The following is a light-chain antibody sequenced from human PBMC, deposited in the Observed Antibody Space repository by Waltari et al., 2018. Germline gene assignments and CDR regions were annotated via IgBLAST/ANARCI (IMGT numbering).Light chain of an antibody. J-gene: IGLJ2*01. Sequence: SYELTQPLSVSVALGQTATITCGGSNIGSKNVNWDQQKPGQATVLVIYRDTKRPFGIPERFSGSNSENTATLTISSAQVGDESDFYCQLWDSNTAIFGGGTKLTVL. CDR2: RDT. CDR1: NIGSKN. CDR3: QLWDSNTAI. V-gene: IGLV3-9*01.